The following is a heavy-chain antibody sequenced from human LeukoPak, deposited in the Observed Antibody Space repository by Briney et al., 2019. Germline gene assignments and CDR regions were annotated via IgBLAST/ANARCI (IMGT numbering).Heavy chain of an antibody. Sequence: GGSLRLSCAASGFTFSSYSMNWVRQAPGKGLEWVSSISSSSSYIYYADSVKGRFTISRDNAKNSLYMQINSRRAEDTAVYYCARSRTGTLNWFDPWGQGTLVTVSS. V-gene: IGHV3-21*01. D-gene: IGHD1-1*01. CDR2: ISSSSSYI. CDR3: ARSRTGTLNWFDP. CDR1: GFTFSSYS. J-gene: IGHJ5*02.